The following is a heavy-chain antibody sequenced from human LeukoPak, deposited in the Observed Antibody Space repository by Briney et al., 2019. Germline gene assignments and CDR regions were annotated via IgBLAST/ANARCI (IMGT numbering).Heavy chain of an antibody. V-gene: IGHV3-48*01. CDR1: GFTFSSYS. Sequence: GGSLRLSCAASGFTFSSYSMNWVRQAPGKGLEWVSYISSSSSTIYYADSVKGRFTISRDNAKNSLYLQMNSLRAEDTAVYYCATGGGTVWSGYSYFDYWGQGTLVTVSS. CDR2: ISSSSSTI. CDR3: ATGGGTVWSGYSYFDY. D-gene: IGHD3-3*01. J-gene: IGHJ4*02.